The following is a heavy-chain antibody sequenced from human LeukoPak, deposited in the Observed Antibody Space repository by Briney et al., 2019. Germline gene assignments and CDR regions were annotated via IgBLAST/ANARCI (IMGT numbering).Heavy chain of an antibody. CDR3: AKQFVDI. CDR2: ISGSGDDT. V-gene: IGHV3-23*01. D-gene: IGHD5-24*01. J-gene: IGHJ5*02. CDR1: GFTFTNYA. Sequence: PGGSLRLSCAASGFTFTNYAMNWVRQAPGKGLEWVSSISGSGDDTSYADSVKGQFTISRDNSRNTLYLQMNSLRAEDTAVYYCAKQFVDIWGQGTLVTVSS.